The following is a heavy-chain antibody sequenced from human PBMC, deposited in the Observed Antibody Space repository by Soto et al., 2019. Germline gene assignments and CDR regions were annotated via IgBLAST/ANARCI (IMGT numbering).Heavy chain of an antibody. CDR2: IIPILGIA. D-gene: IGHD6-13*01. CDR3: AIDEGAAAARDYYYGMDV. CDR1: GGTFSSYT. Sequence: QVQLVQSGAEVKKPGSSVKVSCKASGGTFSSYTISWVRQAPGQGFEWMGRIIPILGIANYAQKFQGRVTITADKSTSTAYMELSSLRSEDTAVYYCAIDEGAAAARDYYYGMDVWGQGTTVTVSS. V-gene: IGHV1-69*08. J-gene: IGHJ6*02.